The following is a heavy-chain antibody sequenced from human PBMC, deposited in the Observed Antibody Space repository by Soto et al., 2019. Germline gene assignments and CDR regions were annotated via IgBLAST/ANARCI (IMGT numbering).Heavy chain of an antibody. CDR1: GFTFDDYT. CDR3: AKDLYDSSGYSHFDY. Sequence: EVQLVESGGVVVQPGGSLRLSCAASGFTFDDYTMHWVRQAPGKGLEWVSLISWDGGSTYYADSVKCRFTISRDNSKNSLYLQMNSLRTEDTALYYCAKDLYDSSGYSHFDYWGQGTLVTVSS. D-gene: IGHD3-22*01. J-gene: IGHJ4*02. V-gene: IGHV3-43*01. CDR2: ISWDGGST.